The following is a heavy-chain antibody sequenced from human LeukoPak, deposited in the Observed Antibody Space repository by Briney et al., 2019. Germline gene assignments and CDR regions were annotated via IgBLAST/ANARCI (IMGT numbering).Heavy chain of an antibody. Sequence: SETLSLTCTVSGYSISSGYYWGWIRQSPGKGLEWIGSIYHSGSTYYNPSLKSRVTISVDTSKNQFSLKLNSVAAADTAVYYCAREEGWEYVFDSWGQGTLVTVSS. CDR2: IYHSGST. CDR3: AREEGWEYVFDS. V-gene: IGHV4-38-2*02. CDR1: GYSISSGYY. J-gene: IGHJ4*02. D-gene: IGHD1-26*01.